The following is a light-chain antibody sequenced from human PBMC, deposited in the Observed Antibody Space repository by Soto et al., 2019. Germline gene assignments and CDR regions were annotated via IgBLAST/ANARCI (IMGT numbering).Light chain of an antibody. Sequence: DIVLTQSPGTLSLSPGERATLSCRASQSVRSRYLAWYQQKAGQAPRLLIYDASRRATGIPDRFSGSGSGTYFTLTISRLEPDDFAVYYCQQYGSSVTFGGGTKVEIK. J-gene: IGKJ4*01. CDR3: QQYGSSVT. V-gene: IGKV3-20*01. CDR1: QSVRSRY. CDR2: DAS.